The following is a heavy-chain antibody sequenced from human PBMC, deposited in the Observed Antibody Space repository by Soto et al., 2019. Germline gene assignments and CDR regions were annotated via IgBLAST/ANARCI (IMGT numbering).Heavy chain of an antibody. J-gene: IGHJ5*02. D-gene: IGHD7-27*01. CDR2: IHHTRGT. Sequence: WTWIRQPPGKGLEWIGVIHHTRGTNYNPSLTSRVIISVDTSKNQFSLKLRSVTAADTAVYYCARGPDSGEYGWFDPWGQGSLVTVSS. CDR3: ARGPDSGEYGWFDP. V-gene: IGHV4-34*01.